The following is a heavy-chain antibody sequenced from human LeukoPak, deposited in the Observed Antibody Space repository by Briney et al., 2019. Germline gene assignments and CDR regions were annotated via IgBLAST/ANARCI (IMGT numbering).Heavy chain of an antibody. CDR3: ARDLGQYYDTSDNWFDP. J-gene: IGHJ5*02. D-gene: IGHD3-22*01. Sequence: GGSLRLSCAASGFTFSSYAMSWVRQAPGKGLEWVSAISGSGGSTYYADSVKGRFTISRDNSKNTLNLQMNSLRAEDTAVYYCARDLGQYYDTSDNWFDPWGQGTLVTVSS. CDR1: GFTFSSYA. CDR2: ISGSGGST. V-gene: IGHV3-23*01.